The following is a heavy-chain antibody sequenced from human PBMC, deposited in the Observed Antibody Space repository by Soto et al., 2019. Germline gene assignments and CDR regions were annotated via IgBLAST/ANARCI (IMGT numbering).Heavy chain of an antibody. CDR1: GFTFSSYW. CDR2: INSDGSST. CDR3: ARPLTIFGVAYGVDV. D-gene: IGHD3-3*01. V-gene: IGHV3-74*01. J-gene: IGHJ6*02. Sequence: GGSLRLSCAASGFTFSSYWMHWVRQAPGKGLVWVSRINSDGSSTTYADSVKGRFTISRDNAKNTLYLQMNSLRAEDTAVYYCARPLTIFGVAYGVDVWGQGTTVTVSS.